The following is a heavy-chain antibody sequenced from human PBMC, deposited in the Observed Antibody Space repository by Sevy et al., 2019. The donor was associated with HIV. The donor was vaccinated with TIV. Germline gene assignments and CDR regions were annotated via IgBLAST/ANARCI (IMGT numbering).Heavy chain of an antibody. CDR2: IHYTGGT. D-gene: IGHD5-12*01. CDR3: ASKRGYNDGPFDY. CDR1: GGSFTSSDSY. V-gene: IGHV4-30-4*01. J-gene: IGHJ4*02. Sequence: SETLSLTCTVSGGSFTSSDSYWSWIRQPPGEGLEWIGYIHYTGGTYYNPFLKSRVAMSVDTSEKQFSLKLSFLTAADTAVYYCASKRGYNDGPFDYWGQGTLVIVSS.